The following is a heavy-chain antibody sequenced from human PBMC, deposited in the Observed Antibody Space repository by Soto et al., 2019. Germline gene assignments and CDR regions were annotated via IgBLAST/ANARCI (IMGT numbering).Heavy chain of an antibody. D-gene: IGHD6-19*01. CDR3: ARLREQWLVDY. CDR1: GGSISSYY. CDR2: IYYSGST. J-gene: IGHJ4*02. V-gene: IGHV4-59*05. Sequence: SETLSLTCTVSGGSISSYYWSWIRQPPGKGLEWIGSIYYSGSTYYNPSLKSRVTISVDTSKNQFSLKLSSVTAADTAVYYCARLREQWLVDYWGQGTLVTVSS.